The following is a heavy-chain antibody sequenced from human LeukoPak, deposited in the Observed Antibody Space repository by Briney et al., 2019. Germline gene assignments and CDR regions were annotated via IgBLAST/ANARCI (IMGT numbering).Heavy chain of an antibody. CDR3: AHRPYDSSGYYSN. J-gene: IGHJ4*02. Sequence: VSSISSSSSYIYYADSVKGRFTISRDNAKNSLYLQMNSLRAEDTAVYYCAHRPYDSSGYYSNWGQGTLVTVSS. V-gene: IGHV3-21*01. D-gene: IGHD3-22*01. CDR2: ISSSSSYI.